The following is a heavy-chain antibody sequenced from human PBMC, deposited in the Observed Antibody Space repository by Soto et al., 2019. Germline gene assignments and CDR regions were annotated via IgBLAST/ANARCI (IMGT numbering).Heavy chain of an antibody. Sequence: ASVKVSCKSSGYSFISYAIHWVRQAPGQRLEWMGWINPVIGEKQYPQKFQGRVTITRDTSASTVYMQLSRLTSEDSAMYYCARTTSGNFFASWGQGTLVTVSS. V-gene: IGHV1-3*01. CDR2: INPVIGEK. D-gene: IGHD1-1*01. CDR3: ARTTSGNFFAS. CDR1: GYSFISYA. J-gene: IGHJ4*02.